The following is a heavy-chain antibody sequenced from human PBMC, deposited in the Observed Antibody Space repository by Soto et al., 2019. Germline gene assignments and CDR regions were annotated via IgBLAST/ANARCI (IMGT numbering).Heavy chain of an antibody. CDR2: INPNSGGT. D-gene: IGHD2-15*01. CDR1: GYTFTGYY. Sequence: GASVKVSCKASGYTFTGYYMHWVRQAPGQGLEWMGWINPNSGGTNYAQKFQGRVTMTRDTSISTAYMELSRLRSDDTAVYYCARGLGYCSGGSCTSDWGQGTLVTVSS. V-gene: IGHV1-2*02. J-gene: IGHJ4*02. CDR3: ARGLGYCSGGSCTSD.